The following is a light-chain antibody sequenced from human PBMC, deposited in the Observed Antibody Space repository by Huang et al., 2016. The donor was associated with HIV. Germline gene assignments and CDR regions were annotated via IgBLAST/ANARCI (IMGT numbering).Light chain of an antibody. J-gene: IGKJ4*01. CDR3: HQYHNWLLS. Sequence: IVMTQSPATLSVSPGERVTLSCRANRSVSTNLAWYQQRPGQAPRLLIYGSSTRAPGIPARFSGSGSGTDFSLTISSLQSEDFALYYCHQYHNWLLSFGGGTRVDI. CDR1: RSVSTN. V-gene: IGKV3-15*01. CDR2: GSS.